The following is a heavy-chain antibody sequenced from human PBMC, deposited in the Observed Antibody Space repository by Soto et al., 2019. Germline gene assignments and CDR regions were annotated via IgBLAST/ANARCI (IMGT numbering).Heavy chain of an antibody. D-gene: IGHD3-22*01. CDR3: ARVVPDYYDSSGYPTSFDY. J-gene: IGHJ4*02. CDR1: GGSVSSGSYY. V-gene: IGHV4-61*01. CDR2: IYYSGST. Sequence: SETLSLTCTVSGGSVSSGSYYWSWIRQPPGKGLEWIGYIYYSGSTNYNPSLKSRVTISVDTSKNQFSLKLSSVTAADTAVYYCARVVPDYYDSSGYPTSFDYWGQGTLVTVSS.